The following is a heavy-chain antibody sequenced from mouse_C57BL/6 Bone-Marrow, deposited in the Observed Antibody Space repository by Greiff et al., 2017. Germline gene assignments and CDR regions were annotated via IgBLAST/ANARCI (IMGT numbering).Heavy chain of an antibody. V-gene: IGHV5-4*01. CDR2: ISDGGSYT. D-gene: IGHD2-3*01. CDR3: SRARWLLDYAMDY. J-gene: IGHJ4*01. CDR1: GFTFSSYA. Sequence: EVHLVESGGGLVKPGGSLKLSCAASGFTFSSYAMSWVRQTPEKRLEWVATISDGGSYTYYPDNVKGRFTISRDNAKNNLYLQMNHLKSEDTAMYYCSRARWLLDYAMDYWGQGTSVTVSS.